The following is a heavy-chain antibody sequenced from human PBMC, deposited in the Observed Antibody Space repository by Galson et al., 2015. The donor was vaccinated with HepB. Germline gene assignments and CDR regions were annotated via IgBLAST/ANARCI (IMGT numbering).Heavy chain of an antibody. CDR3: AREALDYYDSSGYSFDY. J-gene: IGHJ4*02. V-gene: IGHV3-11*06. D-gene: IGHD3-22*01. CDR2: ISSRSGYT. Sequence: SLRLSCAASGFSFSDYYMSWIRQAPGKGLEWVSYISSRSGYTNYADSVKGRFTISRDNAKNSLHLQMNSLRAEDTAIYYCAREALDYYDSSGYSFDYWGQGTLVTVSS. CDR1: GFSFSDYY.